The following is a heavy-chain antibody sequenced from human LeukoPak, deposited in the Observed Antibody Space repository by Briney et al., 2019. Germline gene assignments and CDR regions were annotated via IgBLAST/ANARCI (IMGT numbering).Heavy chain of an antibody. V-gene: IGHV3-30*02. D-gene: IGHD3-22*01. Sequence: GGSLRLSCAASGFTFSSYGMHWVRQAPGKGLEWVAFIRYDGSNKYYADSVKGRFTISRDNSKNTLYLQMNSLRAEDTAVYYCAKGGYYYDSSGLDYWGQGTLVTVSS. CDR1: GFTFSSYG. J-gene: IGHJ4*02. CDR2: IRYDGSNK. CDR3: AKGGYYYDSSGLDY.